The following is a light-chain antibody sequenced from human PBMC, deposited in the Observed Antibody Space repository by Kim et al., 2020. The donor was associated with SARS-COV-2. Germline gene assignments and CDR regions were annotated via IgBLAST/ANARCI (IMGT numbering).Light chain of an antibody. CDR2: YDT. Sequence: APGETASITCRGSSGASYAVHWYQQKAGQAPILVMYYDTDRPSGIPARFSGSNAGNTATLTIKRVEAGDEADYYCQVYDTSSDHVVFGGGTKVTVL. V-gene: IGLV3-21*01. CDR1: SGASYA. J-gene: IGLJ3*02. CDR3: QVYDTSSDHVV.